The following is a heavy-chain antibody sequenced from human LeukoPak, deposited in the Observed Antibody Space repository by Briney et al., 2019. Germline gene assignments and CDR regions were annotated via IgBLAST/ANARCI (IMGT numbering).Heavy chain of an antibody. V-gene: IGHV4-39*07. CDR1: GGSISSSSYS. CDR3: ARRRLAIFGVWDY. Sequence: SETLSLTCTVSGGSISSSSYSWGWIRQPPGKGLEWIGSIYYSGSTYYNPSLKSRVTISVDTSKNQFSLKLSSVTAADTAMYYCARRRLAIFGVWDYWGQGTLVTVSS. CDR2: IYYSGST. D-gene: IGHD3-3*01. J-gene: IGHJ4*02.